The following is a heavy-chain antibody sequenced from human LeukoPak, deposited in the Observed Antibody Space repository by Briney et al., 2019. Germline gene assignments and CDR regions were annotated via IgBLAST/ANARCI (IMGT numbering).Heavy chain of an antibody. D-gene: IGHD2-2*01. Sequence: PGGSLRLSCAASGFTFSSYSMNWVRQAPGKGLEWVSSISSSSSYIYYADSVKGRFTTSRDNAKNSLYLRMNSLRAEDTAVYYCARDLPNHCSSTSCYGYYMDVWGKGTTVTVSS. CDR2: ISSSSSYI. CDR1: GFTFSSYS. V-gene: IGHV3-21*01. CDR3: ARDLPNHCSSTSCYGYYMDV. J-gene: IGHJ6*03.